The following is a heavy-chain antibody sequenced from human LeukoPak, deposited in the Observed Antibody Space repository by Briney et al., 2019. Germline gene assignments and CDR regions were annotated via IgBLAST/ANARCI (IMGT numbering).Heavy chain of an antibody. CDR1: GFIFSTYG. CDR2: ISGSGGST. CDR3: AKDHAVELWSQPLDC. D-gene: IGHD1-7*01. V-gene: IGHV3-23*01. J-gene: IGHJ4*02. Sequence: GGSLRLSCAASGFIFSTYGMSCVRQAPGKGLELVSGISGSGGSTYYADSVKGRFTISRDNSKNTLYLEMNNLRAEDTAVFYCAKDHAVELWSQPLDCWGQGTLVTVSS.